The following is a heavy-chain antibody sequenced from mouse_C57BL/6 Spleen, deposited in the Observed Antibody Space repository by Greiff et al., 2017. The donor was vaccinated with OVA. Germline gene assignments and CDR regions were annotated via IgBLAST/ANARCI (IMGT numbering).Heavy chain of an antibody. J-gene: IGHJ4*01. CDR1: GFTFSDAW. V-gene: IGHV6-6*01. CDR2: IRNKANNHAT. Sequence: EVMLVESGGGLVQPGGSMKLSCAASGFTFSDAWMDWVRQSPEKGLEWVAEIRNKANNHATYYAESVKGRFTISRDDSKSSVYLQMNSLRAEDTGIYYCTRRGDSNYAMDYWGQGTSVTVSS. D-gene: IGHD2-13*01. CDR3: TRRGDSNYAMDY.